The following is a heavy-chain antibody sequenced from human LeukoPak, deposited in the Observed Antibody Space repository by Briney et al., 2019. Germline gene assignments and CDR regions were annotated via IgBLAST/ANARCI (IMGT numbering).Heavy chain of an antibody. CDR2: IDYTGRT. V-gene: IGHV4-39*07. Sequence: SETLSLTCTVSGGSISSNDYAWGWIRQPPGKGLEWIANIDYTGRTFSHPSLGSRITISVDTSKNQFSLKLGSVTAADTAVYHCARLHPSGPGDHWGQGTLVTVSS. CDR3: ARLHPSGPGDH. D-gene: IGHD1-14*01. J-gene: IGHJ4*02. CDR1: GGSISSNDYA.